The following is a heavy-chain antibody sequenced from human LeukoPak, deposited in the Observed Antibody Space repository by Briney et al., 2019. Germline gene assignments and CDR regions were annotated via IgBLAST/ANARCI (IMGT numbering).Heavy chain of an antibody. CDR3: TRDGHRIVVVSPTLITDGMDV. V-gene: IGHV3-74*01. CDR1: GFTFSSYW. Sequence: PGGSLRLSCAASGFTFSSYWMHWVRQAPGKGLVWVSRINSDGSSTGYADSVKGRFTISRDNAKNTLYLQMNSLRAEDTAVYYCTRDGHRIVVVSPTLITDGMDVWGQGTTVTVSS. D-gene: IGHD2-21*01. J-gene: IGHJ6*02. CDR2: INSDGSST.